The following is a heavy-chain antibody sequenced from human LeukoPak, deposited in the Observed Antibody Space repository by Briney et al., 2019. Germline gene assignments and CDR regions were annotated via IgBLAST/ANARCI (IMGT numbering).Heavy chain of an antibody. V-gene: IGHV3-30*18. Sequence: GGSLRLSCAASGFTFSNYGIHWVRQAPGKGLEWVAVISYDGSNKYYADSVKGRCTISRDNSKNTVYLQMNSLRAEDTAVYYCAKEAGYSYGFDYWGQGTLVTVSS. CDR3: AKEAGYSYGFDY. CDR1: GFTFSNYG. D-gene: IGHD5-18*01. CDR2: ISYDGSNK. J-gene: IGHJ4*02.